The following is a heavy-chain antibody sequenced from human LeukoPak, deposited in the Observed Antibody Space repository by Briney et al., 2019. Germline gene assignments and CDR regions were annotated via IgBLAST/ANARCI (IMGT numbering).Heavy chain of an antibody. V-gene: IGHV4-61*02. J-gene: IGHJ6*04. CDR2: IYTSGST. D-gene: IGHD3-10*01. Sequence: SETLSLTCTVSGGSISSGSYYWSWIRQPAGKGLEWIGRIYTSGSTNYNPSLKSQFTISVDTSKNPFSLKLSSVTAADTAVYYCARDRIGVDVWGKGTTVTVSS. CDR1: GGSISSGSYY. CDR3: ARDRIGVDV.